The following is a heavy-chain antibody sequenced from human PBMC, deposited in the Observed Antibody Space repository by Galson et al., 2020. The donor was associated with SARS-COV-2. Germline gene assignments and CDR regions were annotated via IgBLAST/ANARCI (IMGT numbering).Heavy chain of an antibody. J-gene: IGHJ4*02. CDR3: AHIQPPFDQ. CDR1: GFSLSTGGEG. Sequence: SGPTLVKPTQTLTLTCTFSGFSLSTGGEGVGWIRQPPGKALEWLALIYWDDDHFYSPSLKSRLSITKDTSKNQVVLTMTNMDPVDSATYYCAHIQPPFDQWGQGILVTVSS. CDR2: IYWDDDH. V-gene: IGHV2-5*02.